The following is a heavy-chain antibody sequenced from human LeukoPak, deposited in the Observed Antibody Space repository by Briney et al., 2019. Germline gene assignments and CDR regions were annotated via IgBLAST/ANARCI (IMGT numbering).Heavy chain of an antibody. CDR2: ISYDGSNK. D-gene: IGHD6-13*01. J-gene: IGHJ4*02. V-gene: IGHV3-30*01. CDR1: GFTFSSYA. CDR3: ARDGSRGSSWYYFDY. Sequence: GGSLRLSCAASGFTFSSYAMHWVRQAPGKGLEWVAVISYDGSNKYYADSVKGRFTISRDNSKNTLYLQMNSLRAEDTAVYYCARDGSRGSSWYYFDYWGQGTLVTVSS.